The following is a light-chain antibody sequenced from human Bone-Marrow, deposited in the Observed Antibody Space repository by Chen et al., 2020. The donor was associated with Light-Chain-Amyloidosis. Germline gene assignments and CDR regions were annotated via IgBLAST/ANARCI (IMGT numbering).Light chain of an antibody. CDR1: NIGSTS. CDR3: QVWDRSSDRPV. CDR2: DDS. V-gene: IGLV3-21*02. Sequence: SYVLTQPSSVSVAPGQTATIAWGGNNIGSTSVHWYQQTPGQAPLLVVYDDSDRPSGIPERLSGSHSGNTATLTIGRVEAGDEADYYCQVWDRSSDRPVFGGGTKLTVL. J-gene: IGLJ3*02.